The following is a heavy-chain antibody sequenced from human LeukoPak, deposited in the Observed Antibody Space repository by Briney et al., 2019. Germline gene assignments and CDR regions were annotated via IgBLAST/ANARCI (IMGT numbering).Heavy chain of an antibody. CDR3: ASGDSYYYDSSGPTDY. CDR2: IYPGDSDT. D-gene: IGHD3-22*01. J-gene: IGHJ4*02. V-gene: IGHV5-51*01. CDR1: GYSFTSYW. Sequence: GESLKISCKGSGYSFTSYWIGWVRQMPGKGLEWMGIIYPGDSDTRYSPSFQGQVTISADESISTAYLQWSSLKASDTAMYYCASGDSYYYDSSGPTDYWGQGTLVTVSS.